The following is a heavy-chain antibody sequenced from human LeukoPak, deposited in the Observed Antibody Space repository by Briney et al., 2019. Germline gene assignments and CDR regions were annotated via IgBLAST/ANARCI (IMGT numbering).Heavy chain of an antibody. CDR1: GFTFTSYG. J-gene: IGHJ6*03. CDR2: IRYDGSNE. V-gene: IGHV3-30*02. D-gene: IGHD1-26*01. CDR3: AKDEGATVVLYYYYIDV. Sequence: GGSLRLSCAASGFTFTSYGMYWVRQAPGKGLEWVAFIRYDGSNEYYGDSVKGRFTISRDNSKDTLYLQMNSLRAEDTDLYYCAKDEGATVVLYYYYIDVWGKGTTVTVSS.